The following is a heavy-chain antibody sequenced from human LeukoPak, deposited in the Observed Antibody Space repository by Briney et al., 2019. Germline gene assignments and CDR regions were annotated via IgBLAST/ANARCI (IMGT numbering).Heavy chain of an antibody. CDR2: ITNDGSST. J-gene: IGHJ4*02. V-gene: IGHV3-74*01. CDR1: GLTFSSHW. Sequence: PGGSLRLSCAASGLTFSSHWMHWVRQAPGKGLVWVSRITNDGSSTTYADSVKGRFTISRDNAKNMLYLQVNSLRAEDTAVYYCAKDSYDSSGSRYDFWGQGTLVTVSS. D-gene: IGHD3-22*01. CDR3: AKDSYDSSGSRYDF.